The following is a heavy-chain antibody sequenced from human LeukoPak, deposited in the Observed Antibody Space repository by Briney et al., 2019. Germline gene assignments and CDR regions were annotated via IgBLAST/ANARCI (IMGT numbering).Heavy chain of an antibody. V-gene: IGHV5-51*01. CDR2: IYPSDSDT. D-gene: IGHD1-26*01. Sequence: GESLKISCKGSGYTFTTCWIGWVPQMPGKGLEWMGIIYPSDSDTTYSPSFQGQVTISADKSISTAYLYWSSLKASDTAMYYCARLYGTKIDYWGQGTLVTVSS. J-gene: IGHJ4*02. CDR3: ARLYGTKIDY. CDR1: GYTFTTCW.